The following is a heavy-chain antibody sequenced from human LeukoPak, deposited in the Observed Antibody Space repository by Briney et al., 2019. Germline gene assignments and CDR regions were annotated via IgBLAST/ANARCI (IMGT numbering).Heavy chain of an antibody. CDR2: IKQDGNEK. CDR3: ARPITVSGATDAFDI. J-gene: IGHJ3*02. D-gene: IGHD3-3*01. Sequence: GGSPRLSCAASGFTFSSYWMNWVRQAPGKGLEWVANIKQDGNEKYYVDSVKGRFTISRDNAKKSLYLQMDSLRVEDTAVYYCARPITVSGATDAFDIWGQGTMVTVSS. CDR1: GFTFSSYW. V-gene: IGHV3-7*01.